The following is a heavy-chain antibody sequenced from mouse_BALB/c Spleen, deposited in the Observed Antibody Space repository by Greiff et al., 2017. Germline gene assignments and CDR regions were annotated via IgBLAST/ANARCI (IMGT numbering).Heavy chain of an antibody. D-gene: IGHD2-10*01. CDR3: AREGLLPAY. CDR1: GFSLTSYG. V-gene: IGHV2-9*02. J-gene: IGHJ3*01. CDR2: IWAGGST. Sequence: QVQLKQSGPGLVAPSQSLSITCTVSGFSLTSYGVHWVRQPPGKGLEWLGVIWAGGSTNYNSALMSRLSISKDNSKSQVFLKMNSLQTDDTAMYYCAREGLLPAYWGQGTLVTVSA.